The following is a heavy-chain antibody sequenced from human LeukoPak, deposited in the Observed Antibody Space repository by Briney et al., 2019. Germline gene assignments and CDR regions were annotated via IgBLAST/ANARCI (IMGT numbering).Heavy chain of an antibody. Sequence: SQTLSLTCAISGDSVSSNSAAWNWIRQPPSRGLEWLGRTHYRCKWYNEYAVSVKTRITINPDPSKNQFSLQLNSVPPEHTAVYYCARESAVAGTAPYYFDYWGQGTLVTVSS. CDR1: GDSVSSNSAA. CDR2: THYRCKWYN. V-gene: IGHV6-1*01. D-gene: IGHD6-19*01. J-gene: IGHJ4*02. CDR3: ARESAVAGTAPYYFDY.